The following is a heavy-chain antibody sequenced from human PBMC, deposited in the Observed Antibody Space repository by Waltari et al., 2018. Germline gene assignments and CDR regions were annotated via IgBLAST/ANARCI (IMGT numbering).Heavy chain of an antibody. Sequence: QVQLQESGPGLVKPSETLSLTCTVSGGSISSYYWSWIRQPPGKGLEWIGYIYYSGGTNYNPSLKSRGTISVDTSKNQFSLKLSSVTAADTAVYYCARSGWTWFGELSMLGDDAFDIWGQGTMVTVSS. V-gene: IGHV4-59*01. D-gene: IGHD3-10*01. CDR1: GGSISSYY. CDR3: ARSGWTWFGELSMLGDDAFDI. CDR2: IYYSGGT. J-gene: IGHJ3*02.